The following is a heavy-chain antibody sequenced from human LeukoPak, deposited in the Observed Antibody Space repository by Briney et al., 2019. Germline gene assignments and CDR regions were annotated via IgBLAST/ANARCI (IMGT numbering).Heavy chain of an antibody. CDR3: ARDPRIAARYYFDY. CDR2: INSDGSST. CDR1: GFTFSSYW. V-gene: IGHV3-74*01. Sequence: GGSLRLSCAASGFTFSSYWMHWVRQAPGKGLVWVSRINSDGSSTSYADSVKGRFTISRDNSKNTLYLQMNSLRADDTAVYYCARDPRIAARYYFDYWGQGTLVTVSS. J-gene: IGHJ4*02. D-gene: IGHD6-13*01.